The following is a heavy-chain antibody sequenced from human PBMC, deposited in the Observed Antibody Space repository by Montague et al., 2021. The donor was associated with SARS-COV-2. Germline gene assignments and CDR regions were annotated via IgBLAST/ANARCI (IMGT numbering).Heavy chain of an antibody. CDR1: GASISSGGYY. CDR3: ARARITMLVVVHAFDI. V-gene: IGHV4-31*03. CDR2: IYYSGST. Sequence: TLSLTCTVSGASISSGGYYWSWIRQHPGKGLEWIGYIYYSGSTYYNPSLKSRVTISVDTSKNQFSLKLSSVTTADTAVYYCARARITMLVVVHAFDIWGQGTMVTVSS. J-gene: IGHJ3*02. D-gene: IGHD3-22*01.